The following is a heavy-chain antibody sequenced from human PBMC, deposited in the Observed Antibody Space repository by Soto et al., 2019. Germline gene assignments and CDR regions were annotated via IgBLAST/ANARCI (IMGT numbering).Heavy chain of an antibody. CDR2: IYPGDSDT. CDR1: GYSFTSYW. CDR3: ARLFYYDILTGYYVPYDY. D-gene: IGHD3-9*01. Sequence: GESLKISCKGSGYSFTSYWIGWVRQMPGKGLEWMGIIYPGDSDTRYSPSFQGQVTISADKSISTAYLQWSSLKASDTAMYYFARLFYYDILTGYYVPYDYWGQGTLVTVSS. V-gene: IGHV5-51*01. J-gene: IGHJ4*02.